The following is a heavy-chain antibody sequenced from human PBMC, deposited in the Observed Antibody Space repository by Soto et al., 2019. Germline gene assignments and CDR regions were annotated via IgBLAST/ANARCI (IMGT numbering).Heavy chain of an antibody. J-gene: IGHJ6*02. D-gene: IGHD2-2*01. Sequence: GGSLRLSCAASGFTFSSYDMHWVRQATGKGLEWVSAIGTAGDTYYSGSVKGRFSVSRENVKNSLYLQMNSLRAGDTAVYYCARGGDCSKTSCYWARLYYGLDVWGQGTTVIV. CDR2: IGTAGDT. V-gene: IGHV3-13*01. CDR3: ARGGDCSKTSCYWARLYYGLDV. CDR1: GFTFSSYD.